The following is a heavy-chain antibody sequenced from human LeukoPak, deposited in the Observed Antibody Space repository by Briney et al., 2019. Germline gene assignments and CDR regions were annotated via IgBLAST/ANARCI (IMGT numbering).Heavy chain of an antibody. Sequence: GGSLRLFCAASGFTFSSYAMRWVRQAPGKGLEWVSAISGSGGSTYYADSVKGRFTISRDNSKNTLYLQMNSLRAEDTAVYYCAKVYSSSSDFDYWGQGTLVTVSS. CDR2: ISGSGGST. CDR1: GFTFSSYA. D-gene: IGHD6-6*01. V-gene: IGHV3-23*01. J-gene: IGHJ4*02. CDR3: AKVYSSSSDFDY.